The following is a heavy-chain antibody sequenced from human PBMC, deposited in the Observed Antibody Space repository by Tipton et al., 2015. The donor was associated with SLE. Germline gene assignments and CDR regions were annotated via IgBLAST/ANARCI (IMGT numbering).Heavy chain of an antibody. D-gene: IGHD3-10*01. V-gene: IGHV4-61*01. J-gene: IGHJ6*03. CDR3: ARVADYYGPGHYYYYMDV. CDR2: IYYSGST. CDR1: GGSISSSSYY. Sequence: TLSLTCTVSGGSISSSSYYWSWIRQPPGKGLEWIGYIYYSGSTNYNPSLKSRVTISVDTSKNQFSLKLSSVTAADTAVYYCARVADYYGPGHYYYYMDVWGKGTTVTVSS.